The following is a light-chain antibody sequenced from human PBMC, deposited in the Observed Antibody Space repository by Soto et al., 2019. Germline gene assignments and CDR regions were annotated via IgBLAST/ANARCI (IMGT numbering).Light chain of an antibody. CDR3: QQYYSYPLP. CDR2: AAS. V-gene: IGKV1-8*01. J-gene: IGKJ3*01. CDR1: QGISSY. Sequence: AIRMTQSPSPFSASTGDRVTITCRASQGISSYLAWYQQKPGKAPKLLIYAASTLQSGVPSRFSGSGSGTDFTLTISCLQSEDFATYYCQQYYSYPLPFGPGTSGYQ.